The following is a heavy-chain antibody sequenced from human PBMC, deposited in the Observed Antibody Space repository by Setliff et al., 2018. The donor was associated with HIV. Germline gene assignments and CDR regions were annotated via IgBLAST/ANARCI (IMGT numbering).Heavy chain of an antibody. V-gene: IGHV1-46*01. J-gene: IGHJ1*01. Sequence: GASVKVSCKTSGYTFTSYYIHWVRQAPGQGLEWMGRINPSGGSTIYAQKFQGRVTMTSDTSTTTVYMELNSLTSEDTAVYYCARDPAPSSSASYFQHWGQGTPVTVSS. D-gene: IGHD6-6*01. CDR1: GYTFTSYY. CDR3: ARDPAPSSSASYFQH. CDR2: INPSGGST.